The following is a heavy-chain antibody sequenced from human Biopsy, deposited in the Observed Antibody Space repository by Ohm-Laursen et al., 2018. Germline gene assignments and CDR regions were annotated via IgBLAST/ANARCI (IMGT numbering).Heavy chain of an antibody. CDR3: VKDKDFRDAFDI. D-gene: IGHD3-3*01. V-gene: IGHV3-9*01. CDR1: GFSFEDYG. J-gene: IGHJ3*02. Sequence: RSLSLSCAASGFSFEDYGMHWVRQAPGKGLAWVSSISWQSATRNYADSVKGRFAISRDNAKKSLYLEVDSLRDEDTALYYCVKDKDFRDAFDIWGQGTMVTVSS. CDR2: ISWQSATR.